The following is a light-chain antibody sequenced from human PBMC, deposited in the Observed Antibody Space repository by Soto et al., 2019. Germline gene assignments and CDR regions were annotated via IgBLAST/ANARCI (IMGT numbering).Light chain of an antibody. Sequence: QSALTQPASVSGSPGQSITISCTGTSSDVGGYNYVSWYQQHPGKVPKLMIYDVSNRPSGVSNRFSGSKSGNTASLTISGLQAEDEADYFCRSYRSSSTLCVFGTGTKLTVL. CDR2: DVS. J-gene: IGLJ1*01. CDR1: SSDVGGYNY. CDR3: RSYRSSSTLCV. V-gene: IGLV2-14*01.